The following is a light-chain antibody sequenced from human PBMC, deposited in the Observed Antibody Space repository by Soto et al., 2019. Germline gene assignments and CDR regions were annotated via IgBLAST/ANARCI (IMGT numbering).Light chain of an antibody. CDR3: QQSYDIPWT. CDR2: AAY. Sequence: DIQMTQSPSSLSASVGDTVTITCRASQSISTYLTWYQQKPGKAPKLLIYAAYTLQSGVPSRFSGSGSGTDFTLTISSLQPEDFADYYYQQSYDIPWTFGQGTKVEIK. V-gene: IGKV1-39*01. CDR1: QSISTY. J-gene: IGKJ1*01.